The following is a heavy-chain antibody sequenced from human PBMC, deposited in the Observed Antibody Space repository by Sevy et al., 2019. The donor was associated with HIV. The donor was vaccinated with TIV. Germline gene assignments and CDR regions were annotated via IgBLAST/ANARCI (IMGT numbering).Heavy chain of an antibody. V-gene: IGHV1-18*04. D-gene: IGHD2-2*01. J-gene: IGHJ5*02. CDR1: GYTFTSYG. CDR2: ISAYNGNT. CDR3: ARDWCSSTSSYRSWFDP. Sequence: DAVKVSCKASGYTFTSYGISWVRQAPGQGLEWMGWISAYNGNTNYAQKLQGRVTMTTDKSTSTAYMELRSLRSDDTAVYYCARDWCSSTSSYRSWFDPWGQGTLVTVSS.